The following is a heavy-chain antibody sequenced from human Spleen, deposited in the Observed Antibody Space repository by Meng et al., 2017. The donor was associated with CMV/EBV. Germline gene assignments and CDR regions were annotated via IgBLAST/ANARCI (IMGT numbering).Heavy chain of an antibody. CDR1: GGTFSSYA. CDR2: IIPIISVA. J-gene: IGHJ4*02. CDR3: ARVPPREQFAYFDY. D-gene: IGHD6-6*01. Sequence: SVKVSCKASGGTFSSYAISWVRQAPGQGLEWMGGIIPIISVANYAQKFQGRVTITADKSTSTAYMELSSLRTEDTAVYYCARVPPREQFAYFDYWGQGTLVTSPQ. V-gene: IGHV1-69*10.